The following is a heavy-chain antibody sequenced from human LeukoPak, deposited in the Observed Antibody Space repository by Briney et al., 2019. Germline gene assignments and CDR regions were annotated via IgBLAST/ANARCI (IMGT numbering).Heavy chain of an antibody. CDR1: GGSISSSNYY. CDR2: ILTSGST. V-gene: IGHV4-61*02. Sequence: SETLSLTCTVSGGSISSSNYYWGWIRQPAGQGLEWIGRILTSGSTNYNPSLKSRVTLSVDTSKNQFSLKMTSVTAADTALYYCARDRGTSGFKTEFFQLWGQGTLVTVSS. CDR3: ARDRGTSGFKTEFFQL. J-gene: IGHJ1*01. D-gene: IGHD6-19*01.